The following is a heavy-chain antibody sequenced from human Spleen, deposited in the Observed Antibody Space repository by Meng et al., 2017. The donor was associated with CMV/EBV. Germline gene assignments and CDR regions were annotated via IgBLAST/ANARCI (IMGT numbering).Heavy chain of an antibody. J-gene: IGHJ5*02. CDR3: ARVVPAARFDP. Sequence: GHLQESVPGLLKPPHTLSLTCNVSGGSISRGDSDLSWSRQPPGKGLEWIGYIYYSGSTYYNPSLKSRVTISVDTSKNQFSLKLSSVTAADTAVYYCARVVPAARFDPWGQGTLVTVSS. V-gene: IGHV4-30-4*08. CDR2: IYYSGST. CDR1: GGSISRGDSD. D-gene: IGHD2-2*01.